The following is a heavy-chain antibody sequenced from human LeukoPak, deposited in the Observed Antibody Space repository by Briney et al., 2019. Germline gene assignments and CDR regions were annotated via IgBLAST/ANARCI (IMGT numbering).Heavy chain of an antibody. J-gene: IGHJ2*01. CDR3: ARENDGPGEPNWYFDL. CDR2: IYHSGST. Sequence: SETLSLTCTVSGASISSYYWSWIRQPPGKGLEWIGYIYHSGSTYYNPSLKSRVTISVDRSKNQFSLKLSSVTAADTAVYYCARENDGPGEPNWYFDLWGRGTLVTVSS. D-gene: IGHD1-1*01. V-gene: IGHV4-59*12. CDR1: GASISSYY.